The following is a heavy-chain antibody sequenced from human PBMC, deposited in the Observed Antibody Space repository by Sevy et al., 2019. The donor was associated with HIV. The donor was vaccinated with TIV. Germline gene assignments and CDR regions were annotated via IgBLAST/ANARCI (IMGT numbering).Heavy chain of an antibody. CDR2: IKHDGSEK. D-gene: IGHD4-17*01. CDR1: GFTFSRYW. V-gene: IGHV3-7*01. J-gene: IGHJ4*02. CDR3: ARGTTVTDALDY. Sequence: GGSLRLSCATSGFTFSRYWMSWVRQAPGKGQQWVANIKHDGSEKFYVDSVKGRFTISRDNANDSLYLQMNSLRAEDTAVYYCARGTTVTDALDYWGQGTLVTVSS.